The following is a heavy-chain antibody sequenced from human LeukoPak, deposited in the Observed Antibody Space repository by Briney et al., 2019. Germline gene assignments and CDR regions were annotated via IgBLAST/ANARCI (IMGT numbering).Heavy chain of an antibody. J-gene: IGHJ4*02. CDR2: IKQDGSEK. D-gene: IGHD5-18*01. Sequence: GGSLRLSCAASGFTFSSYWMSWVRQAPGKGLEWGANIKQDGSEKYYVDSVKGRFTISRDNAKNSLYLQMNSLRAEDTAVYYCARDRTIAYSSYYFDYWGQGTLVTVSS. CDR3: ARDRTIAYSSYYFDY. CDR1: GFTFSSYW. V-gene: IGHV3-7*03.